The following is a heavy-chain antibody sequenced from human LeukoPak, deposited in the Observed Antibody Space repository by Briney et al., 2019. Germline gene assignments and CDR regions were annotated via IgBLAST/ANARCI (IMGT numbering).Heavy chain of an antibody. D-gene: IGHD2-2*02. CDR1: GFIFDDYA. V-gene: IGHV3-9*03. CDR3: AKGDQGYCSSTSCYMDN. CDR2: ISWNSGSI. J-gene: IGHJ4*02. Sequence: GRSLRLSCAASGFIFDDYAMHWVRQAPGKGLEWVSGISWNSGSIGYADSVKGRFTISRDNAKNSLYLQMNSLRAEDMAVYYCAKGDQGYCSSTSCYMDNWGQGTLVTVSS.